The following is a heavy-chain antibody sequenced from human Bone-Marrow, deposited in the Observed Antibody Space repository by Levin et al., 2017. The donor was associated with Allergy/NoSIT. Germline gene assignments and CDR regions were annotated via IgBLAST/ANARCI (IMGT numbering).Heavy chain of an antibody. CDR1: GFNFSSYG. J-gene: IGHJ4*02. V-gene: IGHV3-33*01. CDR2: IWYDGSNK. Sequence: PGGSLRLSCAASGFNFSSYGMHWVRQAPGKGLEWVAVIWYDGSNKHYSESVKGRFTISRDNSKNTLYLQMNSLRVDDTAVYYCVRSEYSSAWYLRWGQGSLVTVSS. D-gene: IGHD6-19*01. CDR3: VRSEYSSAWYLR.